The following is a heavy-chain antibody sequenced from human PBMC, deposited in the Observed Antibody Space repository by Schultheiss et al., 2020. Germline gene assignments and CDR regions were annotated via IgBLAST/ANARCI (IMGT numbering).Heavy chain of an antibody. CDR2: IYYSGST. CDR1: GGSISSGGYY. CDR3: ARVKRTVVTPNDAFDI. Sequence: SQTLSLTCTVSGGSISSGGYYWSWIRQHPGKGLEWIGYIYYSGSTYYNPSLKSRVTISVDTSKNQFSLKLSSVTAADTAVYYCARVKRTVVTPNDAFDIWGQGTMVTVSS. D-gene: IGHD4-23*01. J-gene: IGHJ3*02. V-gene: IGHV4-31*03.